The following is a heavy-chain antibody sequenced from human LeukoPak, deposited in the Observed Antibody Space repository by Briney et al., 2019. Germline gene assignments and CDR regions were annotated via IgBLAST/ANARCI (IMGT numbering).Heavy chain of an antibody. CDR3: AREGAPYGDYRWFDP. Sequence: GASVKVSCKASGYTFTGYSVHWVRQAPGQGLEWMGRINPNSGATDYAQKFQGRVTMTRDTSISTAYMELSRLRSDDTAVYYCAREGAPYGDYRWFDPWGQGTLVTVSS. V-gene: IGHV1-2*06. J-gene: IGHJ5*02. CDR1: GYTFTGYS. CDR2: INPNSGAT. D-gene: IGHD4-17*01.